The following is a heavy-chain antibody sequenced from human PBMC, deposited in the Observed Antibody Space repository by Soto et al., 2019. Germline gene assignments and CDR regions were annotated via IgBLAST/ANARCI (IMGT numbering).Heavy chain of an antibody. Sequence: ASVKVSCKASGYTFTSYAMHWVRQAPGQRPEWMGWINAGNGKTKYSEKFQGRVTITRDTSASTAYMELSSLRSEDTAVYFCARGRWTQTAAGYYLDDWGQGTLVTVSS. CDR3: ARGRWTQTAAGYYLDD. CDR2: INAGNGKT. J-gene: IGHJ4*02. D-gene: IGHD6-25*01. CDR1: GYTFTSYA. V-gene: IGHV1-3*01.